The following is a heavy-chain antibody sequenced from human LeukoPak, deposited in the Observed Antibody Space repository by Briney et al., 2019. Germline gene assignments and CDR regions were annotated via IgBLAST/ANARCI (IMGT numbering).Heavy chain of an antibody. CDR3: ARDYYDSSGYYYFDY. V-gene: IGHV3-11*04. D-gene: IGHD3-22*01. CDR1: GFTFSDYY. J-gene: IGHJ4*02. CDR2: ISSSGSTI. Sequence: GGSLRLSCAASGFTFSDYYMSWIRQAPGKGLEWVSYISSSGSTIYYADSVKGRFTISRDNAKNSLYLQMNSLRAEDTAVYYCARDYYDSSGYYYFDYWGQGTLVTVSS.